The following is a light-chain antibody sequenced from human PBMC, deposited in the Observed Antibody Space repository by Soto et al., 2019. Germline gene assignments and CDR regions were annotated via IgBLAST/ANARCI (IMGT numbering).Light chain of an antibody. CDR3: FSYAGSRTVVV. J-gene: IGLJ2*01. CDR2: EVS. CDR1: STDVGSCNL. Sequence: QSVLTQPPSVSGAPGQWITISCTGTSTDVGSCNLVSWYHQHPGTAPKLMIYEVSNRPSGVSNRFSGSKSGTTASLTITGLQAEDEADYYCFSYAGSRTVVVFGGGTKLTVL. V-gene: IGLV2-23*02.